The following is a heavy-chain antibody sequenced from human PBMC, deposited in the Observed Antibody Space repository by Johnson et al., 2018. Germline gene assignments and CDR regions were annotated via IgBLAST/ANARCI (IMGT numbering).Heavy chain of an antibody. CDR2: ISGSGGST. CDR3: VKDTSGYYYDMDV. J-gene: IGHJ6*03. V-gene: IGHV3-23*04. Sequence: VQLVQSGGGLVQPGGSLRLSCAASGFTFSSYAMSWVRQAPGKGLEWVSGISGSGGSTYYADSVKGRFTISRDNAKHSLYLQMNSLRAEDTALYYCVKDTSGYYYDMDVWGKGTTVTVSS. CDR1: GFTFSSYA.